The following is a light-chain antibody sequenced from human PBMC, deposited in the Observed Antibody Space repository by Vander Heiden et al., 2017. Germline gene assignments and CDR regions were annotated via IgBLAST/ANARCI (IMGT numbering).Light chain of an antibody. J-gene: IGLJ3*02. V-gene: IGLV1-40*01. CDR2: GNS. CDR3: QSYDNSLSGFWV. Sequence: QSVLTQPPSVSGAPGQRVTISCTGSSSNIGAGYDVHWYQQLPGTAPKLLIYGNSNRPSGVPDRFSGSKSGTSASPAITGLQAEDEADYYCQSYDNSLSGFWVFGGGTKLTVL. CDR1: SSNIGAGYD.